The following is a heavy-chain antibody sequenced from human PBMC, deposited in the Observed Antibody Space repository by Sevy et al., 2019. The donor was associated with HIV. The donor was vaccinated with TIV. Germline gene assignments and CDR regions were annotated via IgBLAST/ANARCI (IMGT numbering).Heavy chain of an antibody. V-gene: IGHV3-48*01. J-gene: IGHJ4*02. D-gene: IGHD4-17*01. CDR2: ISSSSRTI. Sequence: GGSLRLSCAASGFTFSTYSMNWVRQAPGKGLEWVSYISSSSRTIFYADSVKGRFTISRDNAKKSLYLQMDSLTAEDTAVYYCARYEQTYGDYDYFDYWGQGTLVTVSS. CDR1: GFTFSTYS. CDR3: ARYEQTYGDYDYFDY.